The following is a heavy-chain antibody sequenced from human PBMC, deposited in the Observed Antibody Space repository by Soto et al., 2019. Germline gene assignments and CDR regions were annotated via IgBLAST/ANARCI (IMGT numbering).Heavy chain of an antibody. CDR1: GGSISSYY. V-gene: IGHV4-59*01. CDR2: IYYSGST. D-gene: IGHD2-2*01. Sequence: TSETLSLTCTVSGGSISSYYWSWIRQPPGKGLEWIGYIYYSGSTNYNPSLKSRVTISVDTSKNQFSLKLSSVTAADTAVYYCARDAGYCSSTSCHLGGMDVWGQGTTVTVSS. CDR3: ARDAGYCSSTSCHLGGMDV. J-gene: IGHJ6*02.